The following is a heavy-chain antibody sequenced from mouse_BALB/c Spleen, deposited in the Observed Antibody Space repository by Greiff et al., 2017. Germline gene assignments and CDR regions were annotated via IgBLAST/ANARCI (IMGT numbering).Heavy chain of an antibody. CDR2: IYYSGTI. Sequence: DVKLVESGPGLVKPSQTVSLTCTVTGISITTGNYRWSWIRQFPGNKLEWIGYIYYSGTITYNPSLTSRTTITRDTSKNQFFLEMNSLTAEDTATYYCARSYYGFPMDYWGQGTSVTVSS. V-gene: IGHV3-5*02. D-gene: IGHD1-1*01. CDR3: ARSYYGFPMDY. CDR1: GISITTGNYR. J-gene: IGHJ4*01.